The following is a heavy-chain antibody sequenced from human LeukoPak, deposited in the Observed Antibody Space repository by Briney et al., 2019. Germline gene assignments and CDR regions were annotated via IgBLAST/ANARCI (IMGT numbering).Heavy chain of an antibody. CDR2: IIPIFGTA. D-gene: IGHD1-1*01. J-gene: IGHJ6*03. CDR1: GGTFSSYA. Sequence: SVKVSCKASGGTFSSYAISRVRQAPGQGLEWMGGIIPIFGTANYAQKFQGRVTITADESTSTAYMELSSLRSEDTAVYYCARAGTIPYYYYYMDVWGKGTTVTVSS. CDR3: ARAGTIPYYYYYMDV. V-gene: IGHV1-69*13.